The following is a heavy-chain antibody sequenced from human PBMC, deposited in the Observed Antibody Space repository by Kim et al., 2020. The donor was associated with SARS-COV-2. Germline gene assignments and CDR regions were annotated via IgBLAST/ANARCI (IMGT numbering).Heavy chain of an antibody. CDR3: ARDGGDEAAAGTLRYYYYGMDV. D-gene: IGHD6-13*01. Sequence: GGSLRLSCAASGFTFSDYYMSWIRQAPGKGLEWVSYISSSSSYTNYADSVKGRFTISRDNAKNSLYLQMNSLRAEDTAVYYCARDGGDEAAAGTLRYYYYGMDVWGQGTTVTVSS. CDR1: GFTFSDYY. V-gene: IGHV3-11*06. J-gene: IGHJ6*02. CDR2: ISSSSSYT.